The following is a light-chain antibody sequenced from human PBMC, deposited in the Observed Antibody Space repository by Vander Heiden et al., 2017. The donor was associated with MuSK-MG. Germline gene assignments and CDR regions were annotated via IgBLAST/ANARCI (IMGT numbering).Light chain of an antibody. CDR3: QQTYITPWT. CDR2: AAS. Sequence: DIQMTQSPSSLSASVGDRVTITCRASQNIDNYLNWYQHSPCKAPHLLIYAASTLQSGVPSRFSGTGSGTDFTLTISRLQPEDFTIYYCQQTYITPWTFGRGTKVEIK. CDR1: QNIDNY. J-gene: IGKJ1*01. V-gene: IGKV1-39*01.